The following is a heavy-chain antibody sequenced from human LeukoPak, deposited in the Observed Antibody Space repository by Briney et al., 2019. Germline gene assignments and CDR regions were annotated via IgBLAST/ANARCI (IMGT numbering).Heavy chain of an antibody. CDR2: IYYTGST. CDR3: ARDRFPSGSNQGWFDP. CDR1: GGSISSSSYF. J-gene: IGHJ5*02. V-gene: IGHV4-39*07. D-gene: IGHD3-22*01. Sequence: SETLSLTCTVSGGSISSSSYFWGWTRQPPGKGLEWIGSIYYTGSTYYNPSLKSRVTISIDTSKNQFSLKLSSATAADTAVYYCARDRFPSGSNQGWFDPWGQGSLVTVSS.